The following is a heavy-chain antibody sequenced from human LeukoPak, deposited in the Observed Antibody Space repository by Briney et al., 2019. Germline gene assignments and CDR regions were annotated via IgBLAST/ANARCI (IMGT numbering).Heavy chain of an antibody. CDR2: ISSSSSYI. CDR1: GFTFSSYS. CDR3: AKVGYYYGSGSYVGY. Sequence: PGGSLRLSCAASGFTFSSYSMNWVRQAPGKGLEWVSSISSSSSYIYYADSVKGRFTISRDNSKNTLYLQMNSLRAEDTAVYYCAKVGYYYGSGSYVGYWGQGTLVTVSS. V-gene: IGHV3-21*04. D-gene: IGHD3-10*01. J-gene: IGHJ4*02.